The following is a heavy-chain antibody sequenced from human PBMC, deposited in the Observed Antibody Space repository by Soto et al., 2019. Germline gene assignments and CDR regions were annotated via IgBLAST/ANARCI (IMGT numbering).Heavy chain of an antibody. J-gene: IGHJ4*02. D-gene: IGHD5-12*01. CDR1: GGSIISGDYY. Sequence: QVQLQESGPGLVKPSQTLSLTCTVSGGSIISGDYYWMWIRQPPGKGLEWFGLMYYSGSTYYNPSLKSRVTISVDTSKNTFSLKLSSLTDADTAVYSCARTRGCTYDVAYWGQGTLVTVSS. CDR3: ARTRGCTYDVAY. CDR2: MYYSGST. V-gene: IGHV4-30-4*01.